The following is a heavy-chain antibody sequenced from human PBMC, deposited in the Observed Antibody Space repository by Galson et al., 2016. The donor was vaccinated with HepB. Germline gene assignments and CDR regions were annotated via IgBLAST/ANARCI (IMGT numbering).Heavy chain of an antibody. CDR2: IYPVDSDT. D-gene: IGHD4-17*01. CDR1: GYRFTTYW. CDR3: ARDFGDNTFDF. V-gene: IGHV5-51*01. Sequence: SGAEVKKPGESLRISCKASGYRFTTYWIGWVRQMPGKGLEWMGIIYPVDSDTRYSPSFQGQVTMSADKSISTAYLQWSGLKASDSAMYYCARDFGDNTFDFWGQGTLVTVSS. J-gene: IGHJ4*02.